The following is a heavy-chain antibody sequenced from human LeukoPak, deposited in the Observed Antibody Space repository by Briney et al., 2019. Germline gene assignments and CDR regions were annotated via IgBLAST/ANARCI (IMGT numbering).Heavy chain of an antibody. V-gene: IGHV3-23*01. CDR3: AKGEIRMIVVAPFDY. Sequence: HPGGSLRLSCAASGFTFSSYAMSWVRQAPGKGLEWVSAISGSGGSTYYADSVKGRFTISRDNSKNTLYLQMNSLRAEDTAVYYCAKGEIRMIVVAPFDYWGQGTLVTVSS. CDR2: ISGSGGST. D-gene: IGHD3-22*01. J-gene: IGHJ4*02. CDR1: GFTFSSYA.